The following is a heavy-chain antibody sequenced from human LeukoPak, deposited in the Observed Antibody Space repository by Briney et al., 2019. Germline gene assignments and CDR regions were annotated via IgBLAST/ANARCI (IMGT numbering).Heavy chain of an antibody. CDR1: GFTFSSYA. CDR2: IRGKAYGGTR. J-gene: IGHJ5*02. CDR3: TRQYCSSTSCYINWFDP. V-gene: IGHV3-49*03. Sequence: GGSLRLSCAASGFTFSSYAMSWFRQAPGKGLEWVGFIRGKAYGGTREYAASVKGRFTISRDDSKSIAYLQMNSLKTEDTAVYYCTRQYCSSTSCYINWFDPWGQGTLVTVSS. D-gene: IGHD2-2*02.